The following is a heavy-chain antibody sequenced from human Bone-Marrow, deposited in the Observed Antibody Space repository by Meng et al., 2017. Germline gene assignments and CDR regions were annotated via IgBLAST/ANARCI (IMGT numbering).Heavy chain of an antibody. CDR3: AREMYDSSGYYRYYGMDV. Sequence: GESLKISCAASGFTFSSYAMHWVRQAPGKGLEWVAVISYDGSNKYYADSVKGRFTISRDNSKNTLYLQMNSLRAEDTAVYYCAREMYDSSGYYRYYGMDVWAQGTSAT. D-gene: IGHD3-22*01. V-gene: IGHV3-30*01. J-gene: IGHJ6*02. CDR2: ISYDGSNK. CDR1: GFTFSSYA.